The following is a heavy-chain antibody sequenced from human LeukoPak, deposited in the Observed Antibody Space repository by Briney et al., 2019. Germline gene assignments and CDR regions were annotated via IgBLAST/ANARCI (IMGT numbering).Heavy chain of an antibody. V-gene: IGHV3-48*01. CDR1: GFTFSSYS. CDR2: ISSSSSTI. Sequence: GGSLRLSCAASGFTFSSYSMNWVRQAPGKGLEWVSYISSSSSTIYYADSVKGRFTISRDNAKNSLYLQMNSLRAGDTAVYYCARPYGDDAFDIWGQGTMVTVSS. CDR3: ARPYGDDAFDI. D-gene: IGHD3-10*01. J-gene: IGHJ3*02.